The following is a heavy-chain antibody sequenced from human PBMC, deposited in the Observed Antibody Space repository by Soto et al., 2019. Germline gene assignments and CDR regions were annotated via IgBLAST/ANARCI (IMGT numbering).Heavy chain of an antibody. CDR2: IYYSGST. D-gene: IGHD1-26*01. Sequence: SETLSLTCTVSGGSISSGGYYWSWIRQHPGKGLEWIGYIYYSGSTYYNPSLKSRVTISVDTSKNQFSLKLSSVTAAGTAVYYCAREWEVGATHDAFDIWGQGTMVTVSS. CDR1: GGSISSGGYY. V-gene: IGHV4-31*03. CDR3: AREWEVGATHDAFDI. J-gene: IGHJ3*02.